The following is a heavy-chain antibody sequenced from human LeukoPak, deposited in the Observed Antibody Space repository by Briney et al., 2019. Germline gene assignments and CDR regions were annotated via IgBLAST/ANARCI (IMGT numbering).Heavy chain of an antibody. Sequence: GESLRLSCAASGLSFTTYWMHWVRQAPGEGLVWVSRINGDGSSTSYADSVKGRFTISRDNAKNTLYLQMNSLRAEDTAVYYCARGGSYYGDFYYWGQGTLVTVSS. CDR2: INGDGSST. CDR3: ARGGSYYGDFYY. CDR1: GLSFTTYW. V-gene: IGHV3-74*01. D-gene: IGHD4-17*01. J-gene: IGHJ4*02.